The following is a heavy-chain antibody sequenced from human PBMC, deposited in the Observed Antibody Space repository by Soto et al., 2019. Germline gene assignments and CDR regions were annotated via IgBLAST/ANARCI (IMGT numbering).Heavy chain of an antibody. CDR3: ARAGIAVAGGDYYYGMDV. D-gene: IGHD6-19*01. Sequence: GASVKVSCKASGYTLTSYGISWVRQAPGQGLEWMGWISAYNGNTNYAQKLQGRVTMTTDTSTSTAYMELRSLRSDDTAVYYCARAGIAVAGGDYYYGMDVWGQGTTVTVSS. CDR2: ISAYNGNT. J-gene: IGHJ6*02. V-gene: IGHV1-18*01. CDR1: GYTLTSYG.